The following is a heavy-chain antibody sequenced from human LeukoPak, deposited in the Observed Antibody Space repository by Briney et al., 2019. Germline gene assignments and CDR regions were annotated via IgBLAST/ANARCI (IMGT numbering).Heavy chain of an antibody. Sequence: GASVKVSCKASGYTFNNYGINWVRQAPGQGLEWMGWIRVHNGATNYAQKVQGRVTMTTDTSTSTAYMELRSLTSDDTAVYYCARGGGIVGAHDYWGQGTLVTVSS. V-gene: IGHV1-18*01. CDR2: IRVHNGAT. CDR3: ARGGGIVGAHDY. CDR1: GYTFNNYG. J-gene: IGHJ4*02. D-gene: IGHD1-26*01.